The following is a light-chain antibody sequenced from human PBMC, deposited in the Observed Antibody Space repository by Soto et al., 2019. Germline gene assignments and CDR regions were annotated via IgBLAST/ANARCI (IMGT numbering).Light chain of an antibody. CDR2: EFS. Sequence: QSALTQPASVSGSPGQSITISCTGTSSDVGGYNYVSWYQQHPGKAPKLMIYEFSNRPSGVSNRFSGSKSGNTASLTISGLQAEDEADYSCSSYTSSSTLYVFGTGTKLTVL. CDR3: SSYTSSSTLYV. J-gene: IGLJ1*01. V-gene: IGLV2-14*01. CDR1: SSDVGGYNY.